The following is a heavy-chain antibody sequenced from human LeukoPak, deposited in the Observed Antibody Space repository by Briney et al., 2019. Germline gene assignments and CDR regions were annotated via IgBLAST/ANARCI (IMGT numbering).Heavy chain of an antibody. CDR3: AREVPRGGSYYEDY. V-gene: IGHV3-74*01. J-gene: IGHJ4*02. Sequence: GGSLRLSCAGSGFTFSSYWMQWVRQAPGEGLVWVSRIDRDGTTTSYADSVKGRFTISRDNAKNMLYLQMNSLGAEDTAVYYCAREVPRGGSYYEDYWGQGTLVTVSS. D-gene: IGHD1-26*01. CDR2: IDRDGTTT. CDR1: GFTFSSYW.